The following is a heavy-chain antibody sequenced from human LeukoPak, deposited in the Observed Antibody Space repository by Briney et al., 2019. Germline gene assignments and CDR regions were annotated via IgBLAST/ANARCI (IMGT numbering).Heavy chain of an antibody. D-gene: IGHD3-10*01. J-gene: IGHJ4*02. CDR2: INQGGST. V-gene: IGHV4-34*01. CDR1: GGSLSDYY. CDR3: ARGPRFTYYYGSGSYQY. Sequence: PSETLSLTCAVYGGSLSDYYWSWIRQPPGKGLEWIGEINQGGSTTYNPSLKSRVTISVDTSKSQFFLKLNSVTAADTAVYYCARGPRFTYYYGSGSYQYWGQGALVTVSS.